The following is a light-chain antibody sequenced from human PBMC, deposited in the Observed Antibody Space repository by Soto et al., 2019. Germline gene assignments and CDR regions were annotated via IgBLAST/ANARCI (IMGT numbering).Light chain of an antibody. V-gene: IGKV1-5*03. Sequence: DIQMTQSPSTLSASVGERVTITCRASQSISSWLAWNQQKPGKAPKLLIYKASSVESGVPSRFSGSGSGTEFTLTISSLQPDDFATYYCQQYNSYSPTFGQGTKVDIK. CDR3: QQYNSYSPT. CDR2: KAS. CDR1: QSISSW. J-gene: IGKJ1*01.